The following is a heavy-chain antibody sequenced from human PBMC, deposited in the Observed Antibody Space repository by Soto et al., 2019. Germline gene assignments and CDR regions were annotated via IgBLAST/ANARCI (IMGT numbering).Heavy chain of an antibody. V-gene: IGHV1-24*01. Sequence: ASVKVSCKVSGYTLTELSMHWVLQAPGKGLEWMGGFDPEDGETIYAQKFQGRVTMTEDTSTDTAYMELSSLRSEDTAVYYCATDPGYCSGGSCSFRHWGQGTLVTVSS. D-gene: IGHD2-15*01. J-gene: IGHJ1*01. CDR1: GYTLTELS. CDR3: ATDPGYCSGGSCSFRH. CDR2: FDPEDGET.